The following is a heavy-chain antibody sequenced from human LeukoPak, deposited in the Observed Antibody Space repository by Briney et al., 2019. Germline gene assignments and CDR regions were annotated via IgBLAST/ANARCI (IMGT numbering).Heavy chain of an antibody. V-gene: IGHV3-30-3*01. J-gene: IGHJ4*02. CDR2: ISYDGSNK. D-gene: IGHD3-16*01. Sequence: GGSLRLSCAASGFTFSSYAMHWVRQAPGKGLEWVSVISYDGSNKYYAESVKGRFTISRDNSKNTLYLQMNSLRAEDTAVYYCARESQGGGISLDYWGQGTLVTVSS. CDR1: GFTFSSYA. CDR3: ARESQGGGISLDY.